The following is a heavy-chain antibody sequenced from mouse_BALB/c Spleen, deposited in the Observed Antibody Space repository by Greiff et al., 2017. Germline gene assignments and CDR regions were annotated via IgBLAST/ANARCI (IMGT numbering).Heavy chain of an antibody. CDR3: ARTPYYYGSSGWYFDV. V-gene: IGHV2-2*02. J-gene: IGHJ1*01. D-gene: IGHD1-1*01. CDR2: IWSGGST. CDR1: GFSLTSYG. Sequence: QVQLQQSGPGLVQPSQSLSITCTVSGFSLTSYGVHWVRQSPGKGLAWLGVIWSGGSTDYNAAFISRLSISKDNSKSQVFFKMNSLQANDTAIYYCARTPYYYGSSGWYFDVWGAGTTVTVSS.